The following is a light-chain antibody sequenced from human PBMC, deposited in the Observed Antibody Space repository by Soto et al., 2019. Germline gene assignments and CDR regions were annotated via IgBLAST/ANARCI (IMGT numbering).Light chain of an antibody. V-gene: IGKV2-28*01. CDR3: MQALQTPIT. J-gene: IGKJ5*01. Sequence: DIVMTQSPLSLPVTPGEPASISCRFSQSLLHSNGYNYLDWYLQKPGQSPQLLIYLGSNRASGVPDRFSGSGSGTDFTLKISRVEAEDVGVYYCMQALQTPITFGQGTRLEMK. CDR1: QSLLHSNGYNY. CDR2: LGS.